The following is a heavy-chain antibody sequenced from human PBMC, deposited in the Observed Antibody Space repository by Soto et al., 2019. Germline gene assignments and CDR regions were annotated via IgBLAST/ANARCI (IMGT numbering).Heavy chain of an antibody. J-gene: IGHJ4*02. CDR3: ESAGVY. V-gene: IGHV3-48*03. CDR2: ISGTGFTT. CDR1: GFNFSNYY. Sequence: GGSLRLCCAACGFNFSNYYINWIRQAPGGGLEWIAFISGTGFTTYYADSAWPRFTISRDNSQGALFLQMDSLTVDDSGIYFCESAGVYCGQRVLVAVSS. D-gene: IGHD2-8*01.